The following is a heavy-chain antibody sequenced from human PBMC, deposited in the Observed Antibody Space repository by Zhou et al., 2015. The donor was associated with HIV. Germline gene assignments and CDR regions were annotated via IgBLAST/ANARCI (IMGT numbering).Heavy chain of an antibody. J-gene: IGHJ4*02. CDR3: AKGSSTTCYTHLDY. CDR2: LGDDGSTK. CDR1: GFTFDDHA. V-gene: IGHV3-9*01. D-gene: IGHD2-2*02. Sequence: EVQLVESGGGLVQPGRSLRLSCAASGFTFDDHAMHWVRQVPGKAPLWVARLGDDGSTKTYADSVKGRFTISRDNAKNSLYLQMNSLRAEDTAVYYCAKGSSTTCYTHLDYWGQGTQVTVSS.